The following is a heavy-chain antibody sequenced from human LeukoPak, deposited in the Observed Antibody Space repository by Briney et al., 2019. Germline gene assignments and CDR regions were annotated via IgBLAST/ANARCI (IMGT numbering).Heavy chain of an antibody. CDR3: VAWGNSGNS. CDR1: GFTFSGHW. J-gene: IGHJ3*01. CDR2: MNGDGSQI. Sequence: GGSLSLSCAASGFTFSGHWMSWVPQAPAKGLEWVAHMNGDGSQIYYMDFVKGRFTISRDNAKNSLYLQMNGLRAEDTAVYYCVAWGNSGNSWGQGTMVIVSS. V-gene: IGHV3-7*01. D-gene: IGHD4-23*01.